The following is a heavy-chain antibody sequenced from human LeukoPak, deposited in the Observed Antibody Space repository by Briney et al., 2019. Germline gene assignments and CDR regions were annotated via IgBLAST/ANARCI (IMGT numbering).Heavy chain of an antibody. CDR1: GFTFSSYG. Sequence: GGSLRLSCAASGFTFSSYGMHWVRQAPGKGLEWVAVISYDGSNKYYADSVKGRFTISRDNSKNTLYLQMNSLRAEDTAVYYCAKDPGIVGATTYFDYWGQETLVTVSS. CDR2: ISYDGSNK. V-gene: IGHV3-30*18. J-gene: IGHJ4*02. CDR3: AKDPGIVGATTYFDY. D-gene: IGHD1-26*01.